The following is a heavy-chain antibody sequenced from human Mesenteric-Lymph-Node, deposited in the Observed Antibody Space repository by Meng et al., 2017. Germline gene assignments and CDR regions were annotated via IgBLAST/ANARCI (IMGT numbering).Heavy chain of an antibody. CDR2: LSGSGGST. CDR1: GFTFSNYV. J-gene: IGHJ4*02. V-gene: IGHV3-23*01. Sequence: ESLKIACAATGFTFSNYVMNWVRQAPGKGPEWVSALSGSGGSTYYADSVKGRFTISRDNSKNTLYLQMNSLRADDTAVYYCSTPTAYWGQGTLVTVSS. CDR3: STPTAY.